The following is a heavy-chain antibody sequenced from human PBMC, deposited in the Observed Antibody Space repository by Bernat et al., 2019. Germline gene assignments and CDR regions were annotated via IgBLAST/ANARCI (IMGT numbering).Heavy chain of an antibody. V-gene: IGHV4-39*01. CDR1: GGSISSSSYY. CDR2: IYYSGST. D-gene: IGHD1-1*01. Sequence: QLQLQESGPGLVKPSETLSLTCTVSGGSISSSSYYWGWIRQPPGKGLEWIGSIYYSGSTYYNPSLKSRVTISVDTSKNQFSLKLSSVTAADTAVYYCANPDENDYMDVWGKGTTVTVSS. J-gene: IGHJ6*03. CDR3: ANPDENDYMDV.